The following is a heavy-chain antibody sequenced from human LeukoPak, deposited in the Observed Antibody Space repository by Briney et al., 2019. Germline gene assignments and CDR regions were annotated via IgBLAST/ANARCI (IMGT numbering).Heavy chain of an antibody. CDR3: ARVVYYYDSSGYYSSSTGDFDY. D-gene: IGHD3-22*01. V-gene: IGHV1-69*05. CDR2: IIPIFGTA. Sequence: SVKVSCKASGGTFSSYAISWVRQAPGQGLEWMGGIIPIFGTANYAQKFQGRVTITTDESTSTAYMELSSLRSEDTALYYCARVVYYYDSSGYYSSSTGDFDYWGQGTLVTVSS. CDR1: GGTFSSYA. J-gene: IGHJ4*02.